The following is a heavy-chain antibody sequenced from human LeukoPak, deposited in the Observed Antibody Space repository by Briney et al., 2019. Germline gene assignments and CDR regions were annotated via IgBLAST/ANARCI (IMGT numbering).Heavy chain of an antibody. CDR2: IYSGGST. Sequence: PGGSLRLSCAASGFTVSSNYMSWVRQAPGKGPEWVSVIYSGGSTYYADSVKGRFTISRDNSKNTLYLQMNSLRAEDTAVYYCARPYYYDSSGYHGDYWGQGTLVTVSS. CDR3: ARPYYYDSSGYHGDY. J-gene: IGHJ4*02. V-gene: IGHV3-53*01. CDR1: GFTVSSNY. D-gene: IGHD3-22*01.